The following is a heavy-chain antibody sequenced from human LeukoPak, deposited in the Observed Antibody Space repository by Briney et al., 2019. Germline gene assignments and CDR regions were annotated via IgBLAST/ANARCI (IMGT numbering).Heavy chain of an antibody. CDR1: GGSISSSSYY. D-gene: IGHD5-18*01. J-gene: IGHJ6*02. CDR2: IYYSGST. Sequence: PSETLSLTCTVSGGSISSSSYYWGWIRQPPGKGLEWNGSIYYSGSTYYNPSLKSRVTISVDTSKNQFSLKLSSVTAADTAVYYCARVEAGYSYGSYYGMDVWGQGTTVTVSS. CDR3: ARVEAGYSYGSYYGMDV. V-gene: IGHV4-39*07.